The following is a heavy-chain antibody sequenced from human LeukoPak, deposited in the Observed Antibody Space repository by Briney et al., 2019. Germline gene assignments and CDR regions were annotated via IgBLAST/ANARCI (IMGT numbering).Heavy chain of an antibody. J-gene: IGHJ3*01. V-gene: IGHV4-39*01. CDR1: DVSISTKSYY. D-gene: IGHD3-16*01. Sequence: SETLSLTCAVSDVSISTKSYYWGWVRQPPGKGLEWIGNVYYTGSTDYTPSLKSRVTISVDMSENQFSLDLTSVTAADTAVYYCARHVAYIPRRQGAFDVWGQGTTVYVSS. CDR3: ARHVAYIPRRQGAFDV. CDR2: VYYTGST.